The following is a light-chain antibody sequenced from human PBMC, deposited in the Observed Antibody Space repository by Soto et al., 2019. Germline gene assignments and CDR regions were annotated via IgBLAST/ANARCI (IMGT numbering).Light chain of an antibody. V-gene: IGLV1-40*01. CDR2: GNN. CDR1: SSNIGAGYD. CDR3: QSYDSSLSGWV. J-gene: IGLJ3*02. Sequence: QSVLTQPPSVSGAPGQRVTISCTGSSSNIGAGYDVHWYQQLPGTAPKLLIYGNNNRPSGVPDRFSGSKSATSDSLAITGLQAEDAADYYCQSYDSSLSGWVFGGGTKLTVL.